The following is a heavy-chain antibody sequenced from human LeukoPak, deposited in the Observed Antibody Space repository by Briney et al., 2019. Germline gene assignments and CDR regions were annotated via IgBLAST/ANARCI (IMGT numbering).Heavy chain of an antibody. CDR1: GGSISSSSYY. D-gene: IGHD5-18*01. J-gene: IGHJ4*02. CDR3: ARQRYSYGQGDY. CDR2: IYYSGST. V-gene: IGHV4-39*01. Sequence: SETLSLTCTVSGGSISSSSYYWGWIRQPPGKGLEWIGSIYYSGSTYYNPSLKSRVTISVDTSKNQFSLKLSSVTAADTALYYCARQRYSYGQGDYWGQGTLVTVSS.